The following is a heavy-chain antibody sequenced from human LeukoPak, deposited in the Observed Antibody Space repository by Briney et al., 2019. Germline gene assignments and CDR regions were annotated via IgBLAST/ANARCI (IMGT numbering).Heavy chain of an antibody. D-gene: IGHD3-10*01. Sequence: SETLSLTCTVSGGSISSYYWSWIRQPAGKGLEWIGRIHTSGSTNYNPSLKSRVTMSVDTSKNQFSLKLSSVTAADTAVYYCARTSRHYYGSGSNLTPWPAEMDVWGQGTTVTVSS. CDR3: ARTSRHYYGSGSNLTPWPAEMDV. J-gene: IGHJ6*02. CDR2: IHTSGST. CDR1: GGSISSYY. V-gene: IGHV4-4*07.